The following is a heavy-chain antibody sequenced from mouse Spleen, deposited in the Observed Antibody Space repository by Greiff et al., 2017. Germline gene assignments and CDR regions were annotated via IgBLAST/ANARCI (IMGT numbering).Heavy chain of an antibody. V-gene: IGHV1-47*01. CDR2: FHPYNDDP. CDR1: GYIFTLYP. Sequence: QVQLPQSGAELVKPGASVKLSCNASGYIFTLYPLAWTKQNHGKCLEWIGNFHPYNDDPKYNEKLQGKATLTVEISSSTVYLELSRIASDDSGVEYCARSTMITGDTMDYGGQGTSVTFSS. D-gene: IGHD2-4*01. CDR3: ARSTMITGDTMDY. J-gene: IGHJ4*01.